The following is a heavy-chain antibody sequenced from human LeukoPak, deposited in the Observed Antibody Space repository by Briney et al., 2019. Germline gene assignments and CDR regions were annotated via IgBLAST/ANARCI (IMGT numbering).Heavy chain of an antibody. CDR1: GGSISGYY. J-gene: IGHJ6*02. Sequence: SQTLSLTCTVSGGSISGYYWSWIRQPPGKGLEWIGEINHSGSTNYNPSLKSRVTISVDTSKNQFSLKLSSVTAADTAVYYCARNRLRSSSWYTYYYYGMDVWGQGTTVTVSS. D-gene: IGHD6-13*01. CDR3: ARNRLRSSSWYTYYYYGMDV. V-gene: IGHV4-34*01. CDR2: INHSGST.